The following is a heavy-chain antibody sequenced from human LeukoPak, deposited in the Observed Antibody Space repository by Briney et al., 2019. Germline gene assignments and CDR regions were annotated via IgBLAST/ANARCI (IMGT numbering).Heavy chain of an antibody. CDR3: ATIERFPYYGSGSYYNGGY. D-gene: IGHD3-10*01. CDR2: FDPEDGET. Sequence: ASVKVSCKVSGYTLTELSMHWVRQAPGKGLEWMGGFDPEDGETIYAQKFQGRVTMTEDTSTDTAYMELSSLRSEDTAVYYCATIERFPYYGSGSYYNGGYWGQGTLVTVSS. J-gene: IGHJ4*02. CDR1: GYTLTELS. V-gene: IGHV1-24*01.